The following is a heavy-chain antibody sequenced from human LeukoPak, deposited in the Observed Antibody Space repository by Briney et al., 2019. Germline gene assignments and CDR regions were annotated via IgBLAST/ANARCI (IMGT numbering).Heavy chain of an antibody. J-gene: IGHJ5*02. CDR3: ARELCGSHFCNWFDP. V-gene: IGHV1-2*02. D-gene: IGHD1-26*01. CDR1: GYTFTGYY. CDR2: INPNSGGT. Sequence: ASVKVSCNASGYTFTGYYMHWVRQAPGQGLEWMGWINPNSGGTNYAQKFQGRVTMTRDTSISTAYMELSRLRSDDTAVYYCARELCGSHFCNWFDPWGQGTLVTVSS.